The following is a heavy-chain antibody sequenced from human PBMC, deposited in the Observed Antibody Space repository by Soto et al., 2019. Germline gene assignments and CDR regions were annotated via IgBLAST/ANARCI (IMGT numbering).Heavy chain of an antibody. V-gene: IGHV4-30-4*01. CDR2: IYYSGST. CDR1: GGSISSGDYY. D-gene: IGHD2-21*02. CDR3: ARAMVVTQNWFDP. J-gene: IGHJ5*02. Sequence: QVQLQESGPGLVKPSQTLSLTCTVSGGSISSGDYYWSWIRQPPGKGLEWIGYIYYSGSTYYNPALKSRVTXSXDXXKNQFPLKLSSVTAADTAVYYCARAMVVTQNWFDPWGQGTLVTVSS.